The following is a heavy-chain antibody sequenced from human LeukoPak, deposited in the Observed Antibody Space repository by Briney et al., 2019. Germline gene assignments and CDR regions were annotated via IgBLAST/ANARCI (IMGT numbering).Heavy chain of an antibody. D-gene: IGHD2-2*01. V-gene: IGHV3-21*01. J-gene: IGHJ4*02. CDR1: GFTFTSYW. CDR3: ASGTYCSSTSCHRYFDY. Sequence: GGSLRLSCAASGFTFTSYWMTWVRQAPGKGLEWVSSISSSSSYIYYADSVKGRFTISRDNAKNSLYLQMNSLRAEDTAVYYRASGTYCSSTSCHRYFDYWGQGTLVTVSS. CDR2: ISSSSSYI.